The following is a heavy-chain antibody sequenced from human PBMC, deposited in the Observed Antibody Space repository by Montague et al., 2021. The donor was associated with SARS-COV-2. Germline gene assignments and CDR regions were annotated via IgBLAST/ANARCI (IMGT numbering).Heavy chain of an antibody. CDR1: GFTFSSYW. J-gene: IGHJ6*02. CDR2: IKQDGSEK. D-gene: IGHD1-1*01. CDR3: ARVQRTTGTTRLGTYYYYYYGMDV. V-gene: IGHV3-7*01. Sequence: SLRLSCAASGFTFSSYWMTWVRQAPGKGLEWVANIKQDGSEKYYVDSVKGRFTISRDNAKNSLYLQMSSLRAEDTAVYYCARVQRTTGTTRLGTYYYYYYGMDVWGQGTTVTVSS.